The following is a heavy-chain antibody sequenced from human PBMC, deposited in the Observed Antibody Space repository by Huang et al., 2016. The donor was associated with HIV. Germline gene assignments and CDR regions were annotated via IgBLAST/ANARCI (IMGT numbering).Heavy chain of an antibody. V-gene: IGHV3-7*01. CDR3: VTKASAMDV. J-gene: IGHJ6*02. CDR1: TVTFTAYW. D-gene: IGHD2-8*01. Sequence: LVESGGGLVQPGGSLRLSCGGSTVTFTAYWLTWVRQPPGQGMEWVARKRQDGSEKFDMESVKGRFNISRDNCKKLLFLEMTSLQVDDTATYFCVTKASAMDVWGQGTTVIVSS. CDR2: KRQDGSEK.